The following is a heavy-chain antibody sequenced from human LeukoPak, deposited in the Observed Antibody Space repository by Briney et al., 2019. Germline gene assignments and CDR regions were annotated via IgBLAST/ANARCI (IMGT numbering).Heavy chain of an antibody. Sequence: ASVKVSCKASGYTFTSYSINWVRQAPGQGLEWMAWISAYNGNTNYAQQFQGRVTLSRDTSTSTAYMELRSLRSDDTAVYFCARGMSGYTEDPFDIWGQGTVVTVSS. CDR2: ISAYNGNT. D-gene: IGHD2-2*02. J-gene: IGHJ3*02. CDR1: GYTFTSYS. CDR3: ARGMSGYTEDPFDI. V-gene: IGHV1-18*01.